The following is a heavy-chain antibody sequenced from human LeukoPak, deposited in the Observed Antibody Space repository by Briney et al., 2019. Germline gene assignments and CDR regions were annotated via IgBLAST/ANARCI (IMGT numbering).Heavy chain of an antibody. CDR1: GGSINSGNYY. CDR3: ARGVIAAGGNDFDY. CDR2: IHDNGGT. J-gene: IGHJ4*02. V-gene: IGHV4-61*01. D-gene: IGHD6-13*01. Sequence: SETLSLTCTVSGGSINSGNYYWSWIRQPPGKGLEWIGYIHDNGGTNYNPSLKSRVTISVDTSKKQFSLKLSSVTAADTAVYYCARGVIAAGGNDFDYWGQGTLVTVSS.